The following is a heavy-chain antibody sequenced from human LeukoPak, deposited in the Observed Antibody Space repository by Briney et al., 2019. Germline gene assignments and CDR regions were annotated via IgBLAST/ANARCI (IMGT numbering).Heavy chain of an antibody. D-gene: IGHD3-16*02. Sequence: GGSLRLSCAASGFTFSSYWMSWVRQAPGKGLEWVANIKQDGSEKYYVDSVKGRFTISRDNAKNSLYLQMNSLRAEDTAVYYCAREGIYDYVWGSYRYPIDYWGREPWSPSPQ. CDR1: GFTFSSYW. J-gene: IGHJ4*02. V-gene: IGHV3-7*01. CDR3: AREGIYDYVWGSYRYPIDY. CDR2: IKQDGSEK.